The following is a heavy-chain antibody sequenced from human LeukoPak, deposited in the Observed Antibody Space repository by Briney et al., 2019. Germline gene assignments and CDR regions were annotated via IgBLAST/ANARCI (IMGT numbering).Heavy chain of an antibody. V-gene: IGHV3-33*01. CDR3: ARDGGSGEFDY. D-gene: IGHD3-10*01. J-gene: IGHJ4*02. Sequence: GRSLRLSCAASGFTFSSYGMHWVRQAPGKGLEWVAVIWYDGSNKYYADSVKGRFTISRDNSKNTLYLQMNSLRAEDTAVYYCARDGGSGEFDYWGQGTLVTVSS. CDR2: IWYDGSNK. CDR1: GFTFSSYG.